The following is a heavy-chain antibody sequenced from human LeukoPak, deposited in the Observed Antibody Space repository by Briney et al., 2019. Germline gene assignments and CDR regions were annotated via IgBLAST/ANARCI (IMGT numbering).Heavy chain of an antibody. CDR2: INHSGST. V-gene: IGHV4-34*01. D-gene: IGHD2-15*01. Sequence: SSETLSLTCAVYGGSFSGYYWSWIRQPPGKGLEWIGEINHSGSTNYNPSLKSRVTISVDTSKNQFSLKLSSVTAADTAVYYCARRRPYCSGGSCYLDYWGQGTLVTVSS. J-gene: IGHJ4*02. CDR3: ARRRPYCSGGSCYLDY. CDR1: GGSFSGYY.